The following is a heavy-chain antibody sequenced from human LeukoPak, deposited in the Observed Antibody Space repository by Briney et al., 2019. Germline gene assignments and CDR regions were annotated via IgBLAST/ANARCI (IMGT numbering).Heavy chain of an antibody. CDR3: ASHSNYGT. CDR2: IIPIFGTA. Sequence: ASVKASCKASGGTFSSYAISWVRQAPGQGLEWMGGIIPIFGTANYAQKFQGRVTITADESTSTAYMELSSQRSEDTAVYYCASHSNYGTWGQGTLVTVSS. D-gene: IGHD4-11*01. V-gene: IGHV1-69*13. J-gene: IGHJ4*02. CDR1: GGTFSSYA.